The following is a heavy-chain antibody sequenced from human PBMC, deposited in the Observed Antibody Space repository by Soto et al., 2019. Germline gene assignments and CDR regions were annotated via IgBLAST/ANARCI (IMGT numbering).Heavy chain of an antibody. CDR2: INQDGSST. V-gene: IGHV3-74*01. CDR3: ARDYYGSGNH. Sequence: GGSLRLSCAASGFTFSSYWMHWVRQAPGKGLEWVSRINQDGSSTNYTDSVKGRFAISRDNAENTMYLQMNSLRAADTAVYYCARDYYGSGNHWGQGTLVTVSS. J-gene: IGHJ5*02. D-gene: IGHD3-10*01. CDR1: GFTFSSYW.